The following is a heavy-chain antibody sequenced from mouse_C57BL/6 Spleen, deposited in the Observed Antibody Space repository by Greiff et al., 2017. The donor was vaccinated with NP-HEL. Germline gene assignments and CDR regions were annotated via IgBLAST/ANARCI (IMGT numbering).Heavy chain of an antibody. D-gene: IGHD2-4*01. V-gene: IGHV1-26*01. J-gene: IGHJ4*01. Sequence: EVQLQQSGPELVKPGASVKISCKASGYTFTDYYMNWVKQSHGKSLEWIGDINPNNGGTSYNQKFKGKATLTVDKSSSTAYMELRSLTSEDSAVYYCARPYDYLLYARDYWGQGTSVTVSS. CDR2: INPNNGGT. CDR1: GYTFTDYY. CDR3: ARPYDYLLYARDY.